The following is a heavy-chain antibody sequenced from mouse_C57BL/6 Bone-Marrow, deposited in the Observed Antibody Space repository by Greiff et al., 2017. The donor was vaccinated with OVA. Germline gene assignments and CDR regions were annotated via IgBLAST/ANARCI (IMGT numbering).Heavy chain of an antibody. CDR1: GYTFTSYW. V-gene: IGHV1-64*01. CDR2: IHPNSGST. Sequence: QVQLQQPGAELVKPGASVKLSCKASGYTFTSYWMHWVKQRPGQGLEWIGMIHPNSGSTNYNEKFKSKATLTVDKSSSTAYMQLSSLTSEDSAVYYCASDTTVAPRFDVWGTVTTFTVSS. J-gene: IGHJ1*03. CDR3: ASDTTVAPRFDV. D-gene: IGHD1-1*01.